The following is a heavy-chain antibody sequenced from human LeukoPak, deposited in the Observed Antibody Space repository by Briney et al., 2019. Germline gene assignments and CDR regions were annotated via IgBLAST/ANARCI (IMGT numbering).Heavy chain of an antibody. J-gene: IGHJ4*02. D-gene: IGHD6-19*01. CDR2: IGYSATTV. V-gene: IGHV3-11*01. CDR3: ARTLAVADH. Sequence: GGSLRLSCAASGFTFSDYYMTWIRQAPGKGLEWISYIGYSATTVYYADSVRGRFTISRDDAKNSLFLQMDSLRAEDTAVYYCARTLAVADHWGQGTLDTVSS. CDR1: GFTFSDYY.